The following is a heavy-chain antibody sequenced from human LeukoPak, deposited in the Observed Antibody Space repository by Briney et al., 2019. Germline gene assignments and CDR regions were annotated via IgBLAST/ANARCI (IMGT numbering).Heavy chain of an antibody. D-gene: IGHD3-10*01. Sequence: GGSLRLSCAASGFTFSTYWMHWVRQAPGKGLEWVSVIYSGGSTYYADSVKGRFTISRDNSKNTLYLQMNSLRAEDTAVYYCARGLEGITMVRGVIPIGMDVWGKGTTVTVSS. CDR3: ARGLEGITMVRGVIPIGMDV. CDR1: GFTFSTYW. V-gene: IGHV3-53*01. CDR2: IYSGGST. J-gene: IGHJ6*04.